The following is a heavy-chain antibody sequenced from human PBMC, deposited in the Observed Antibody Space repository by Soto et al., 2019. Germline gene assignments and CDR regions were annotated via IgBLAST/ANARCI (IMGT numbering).Heavy chain of an antibody. D-gene: IGHD3-22*01. V-gene: IGHV4-39*01. CDR3: ARRSYDNSGYYYVDY. Sequence: PSETLSLTCTFSGDSISSSNYFWGWIRQPPGKGLEWIGTIFYSGSTYYNPSLKSRVTISVDTSKNQFSLKLTSVTAADTAVYYCARRSYDNSGYYYVDYWGQGTLVTVSS. J-gene: IGHJ4*02. CDR2: IFYSGST. CDR1: GDSISSSNYF.